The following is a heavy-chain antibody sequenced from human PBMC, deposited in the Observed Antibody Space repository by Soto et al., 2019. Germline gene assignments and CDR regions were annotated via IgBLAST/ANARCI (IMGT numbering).Heavy chain of an antibody. V-gene: IGHV1-2*04. Sequence: ASVKVSCKASGYTFTGYYMHWVRQAPGQGLEWMGWINPNSGGTNYAQKFQGWVTMTRDTSISTAYMELSRLRSDDTAVYYCARGDFMGYYYGMDVWSQGTTVTVSS. CDR1: GYTFTGYY. J-gene: IGHJ6*02. CDR3: ARGDFMGYYYGMDV. CDR2: INPNSGGT. D-gene: IGHD3-3*01.